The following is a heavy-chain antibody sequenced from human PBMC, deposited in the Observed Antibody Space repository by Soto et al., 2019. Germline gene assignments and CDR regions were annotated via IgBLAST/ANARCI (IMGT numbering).Heavy chain of an antibody. Sequence: GGSLRLSCAASGFTFSSYAMHCVRQAPGKGLEWVAVISYDGSNKYYADSVKGRFTISRDNSKNTLYLQMNSLRAEDTAVYYCPRTAMAFDAFDIWGQGTMVTVSS. CDR3: PRTAMAFDAFDI. CDR1: GFTFSSYA. J-gene: IGHJ3*02. D-gene: IGHD5-18*01. CDR2: ISYDGSNK. V-gene: IGHV3-30-3*01.